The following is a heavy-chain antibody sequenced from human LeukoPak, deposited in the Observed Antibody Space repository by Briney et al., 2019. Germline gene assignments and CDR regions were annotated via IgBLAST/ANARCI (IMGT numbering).Heavy chain of an antibody. D-gene: IGHD4/OR15-4a*01. CDR1: GFTFSNYS. Sequence: GGSLRLSCAASGFTFSNYSVNWVRQAPGKGLEWVSYISGSSSTMFYADSVKGRFTISRDNSKNMLYLQMNSLRAEDTAVYYCAKESGALGAPLYDYWGQGILVTGSS. CDR3: AKESGALGAPLYDY. J-gene: IGHJ4*02. V-gene: IGHV3-48*01. CDR2: ISGSSSTM.